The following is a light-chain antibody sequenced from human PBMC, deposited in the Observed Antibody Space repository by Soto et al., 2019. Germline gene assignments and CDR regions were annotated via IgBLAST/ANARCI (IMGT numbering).Light chain of an antibody. J-gene: IGKJ4*01. CDR3: QQYNTYLLT. Sequence: DIQMTRSPSTLSASVGDRVTITCRASESVSSWLAWYQQKPGKAPKLLIYDASSLESGVPSRFSGSGSGTEFTLTISSLQPDDFANYYCQQYNTYLLTFGGGTKVDIK. CDR2: DAS. V-gene: IGKV1-5*01. CDR1: ESVSSW.